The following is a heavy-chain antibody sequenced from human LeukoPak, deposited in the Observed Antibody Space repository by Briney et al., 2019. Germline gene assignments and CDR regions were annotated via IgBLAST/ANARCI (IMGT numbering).Heavy chain of an antibody. CDR3: ARGRPIFGVAYYMDV. D-gene: IGHD3-3*01. J-gene: IGHJ6*03. CDR2: IYYSGST. V-gene: IGHV4-59*12. CDR1: GGSISSYY. Sequence: PSGTLSLTCTVSGGSISSYYWSWIRQPPGKGLEWIGYIYYSGSTNYNPSPKSRVTISVDTSKNQFSLKLSSVTAADTAVYYCARGRPIFGVAYYMDVWGKGTTVTVSS.